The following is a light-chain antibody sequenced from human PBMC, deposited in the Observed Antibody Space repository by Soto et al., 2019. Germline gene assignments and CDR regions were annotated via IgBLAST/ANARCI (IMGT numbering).Light chain of an antibody. CDR1: QTISSW. V-gene: IGKV1-5*03. CDR2: QAA. Sequence: IQINQSPSALSASVGDRVTITGRARQTISSWLAWYQQKPGEAPRLLIYQAASLATEVPSRFSGSGSGTEFTLNNSSLHPGYFATYCCQQYNSSCLKFAQGTEVEIK. CDR3: QQYNSSCLK. J-gene: IGKJ1*01.